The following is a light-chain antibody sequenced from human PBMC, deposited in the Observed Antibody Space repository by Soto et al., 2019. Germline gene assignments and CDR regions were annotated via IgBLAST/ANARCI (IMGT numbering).Light chain of an antibody. V-gene: IGKV1-39*01. CDR2: AAS. Sequence: DIQMTQSPSSLSASVGDRVTITCRASHSISSYLNWYQQKPGKAPKLLIYAASSLQSGVPSRFSGSGSGTDFTLTISSLLPEDFATYYCQQSYSTPPWTFGQGTKVEIK. CDR3: QQSYSTPPWT. CDR1: HSISSY. J-gene: IGKJ1*01.